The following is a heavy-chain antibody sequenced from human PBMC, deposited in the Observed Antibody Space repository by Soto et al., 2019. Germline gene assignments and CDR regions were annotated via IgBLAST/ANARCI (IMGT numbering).Heavy chain of an antibody. D-gene: IGHD5-12*01. CDR3: ARPVGGGYNSDHFDY. CDR2: IYPGDSDT. CDR1: GYSFTSYW. V-gene: IGHV5-51*01. Sequence: GESLKISCKGSGYSFTSYWIGWVRQMPGKGLEWMGIIYPGDSDTRYSPSFQGQVTISADKSISTAYLQWSSLKASDTAMYYCARPVGGGYNSDHFDYWGQGTLVTVSS. J-gene: IGHJ4*02.